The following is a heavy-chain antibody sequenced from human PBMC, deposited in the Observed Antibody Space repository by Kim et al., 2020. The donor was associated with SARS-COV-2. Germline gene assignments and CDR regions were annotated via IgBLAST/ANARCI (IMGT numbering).Heavy chain of an antibody. J-gene: IGHJ4*02. CDR1: GGSISSSSYY. CDR3: ARGIAVAGTAGPYYFDY. V-gene: IGHV4-39*07. D-gene: IGHD6-19*01. CDR2: IYYSGST. Sequence: SETLSLTCTVSGGSISSSSYYWGWIRQPPGKGLEWIGSIYYSGSTYYNPSLKSRVTISVDTSKNQFSLKLSSVTAADTAVYYCARGIAVAGTAGPYYFDYWGQGTLVTVSS.